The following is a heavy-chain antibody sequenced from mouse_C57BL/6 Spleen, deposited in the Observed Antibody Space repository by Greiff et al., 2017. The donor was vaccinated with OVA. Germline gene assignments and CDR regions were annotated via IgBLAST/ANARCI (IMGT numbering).Heavy chain of an antibody. Sequence: EVKLVESGPGLVKPSQSLSLTCSVTGYSITSGYSWNWIRQFPGNKLEWMGYISYDGSNNYNPSLKNRLSITRDTSKNQFFLKLNSVTTEDTATDYCAREDYGSSYCDYWGQGTTLTVSS. J-gene: IGHJ2*01. CDR2: ISYDGSN. V-gene: IGHV3-6*01. CDR3: AREDYGSSYCDY. D-gene: IGHD1-1*01. CDR1: GYSITSGYS.